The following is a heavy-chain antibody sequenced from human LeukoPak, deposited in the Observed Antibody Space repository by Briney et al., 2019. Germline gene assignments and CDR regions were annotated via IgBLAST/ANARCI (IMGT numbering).Heavy chain of an antibody. V-gene: IGHV4-4*02. Sequence: SGTLSLTCAVSGGSISSSNWWSWVRQPPGEGLEWIGEIYHSGSTNYNPSLKSRVTISVDKSKNQFSLKLSSVTAADTAVYYCASQTMVRGVPDAFDIWGQGTMVTVSS. J-gene: IGHJ3*02. D-gene: IGHD3-10*01. CDR3: ASQTMVRGVPDAFDI. CDR1: GGSISSSNW. CDR2: IYHSGST.